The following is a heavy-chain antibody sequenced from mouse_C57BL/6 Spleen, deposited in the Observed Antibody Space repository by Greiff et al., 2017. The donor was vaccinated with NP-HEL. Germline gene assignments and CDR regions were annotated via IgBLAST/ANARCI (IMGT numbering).Heavy chain of an antibody. CDR3: ARNLGDYAWFAY. CDR1: GYTFTSYW. CDR2: INPSSGYT. Sequence: QVQLQQSGAELAKPGASVKLSCKASGYTFTSYWMHWVKQRPGQGLEWIGYINPSSGYTKYNQKFKDKATLTADTSSSTAYMQLSSLTYEDSAVYYCARNLGDYAWFAYWGQGTLVTVSA. V-gene: IGHV1-7*01. J-gene: IGHJ3*01. D-gene: IGHD2-4*01.